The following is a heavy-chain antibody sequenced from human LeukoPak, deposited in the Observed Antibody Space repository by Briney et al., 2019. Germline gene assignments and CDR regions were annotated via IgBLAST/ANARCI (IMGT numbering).Heavy chain of an antibody. Sequence: PGGSLRLSCAASGLTFSSYAMSWVRQAPGKGLEWVSAISGGGDSTYYVDSVKGRFTISRDNSKNTLYLQMNSLRVEDTAVYYCARSYYDFWSGYDDYWGQGTLVTVSS. J-gene: IGHJ4*02. CDR2: ISGGGDST. CDR1: GLTFSSYA. D-gene: IGHD3-3*01. CDR3: ARSYYDFWSGYDDY. V-gene: IGHV3-23*01.